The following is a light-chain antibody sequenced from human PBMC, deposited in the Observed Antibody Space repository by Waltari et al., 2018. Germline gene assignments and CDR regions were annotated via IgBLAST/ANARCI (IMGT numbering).Light chain of an antibody. J-gene: IGLJ3*02. V-gene: IGLV2-14*01. Sequence: QSALTQPTSVSGSPGQSVTISCTGTSRDVAFYNYVSWYQQYPGKVPQLLIYDVSDRPSGVSSRCAGSKSGNTASLTISGLQADDEADYYCNSYTGSSSWMFGGGTKLTVL. CDR2: DVS. CDR3: NSYTGSSSWM. CDR1: SRDVAFYNY.